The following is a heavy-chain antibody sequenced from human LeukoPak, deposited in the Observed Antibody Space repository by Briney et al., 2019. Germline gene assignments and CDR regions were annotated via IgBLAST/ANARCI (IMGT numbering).Heavy chain of an antibody. CDR1: GFTVSSNY. D-gene: IGHD3-22*01. J-gene: IGHJ4*02. CDR2: IYSGGST. CDR3: ARDSQPYDSSGYLGF. V-gene: IGHV3-66*01. Sequence: GGSLRLSCAASGFTVSSNYMSWVRQAPGKGLEWVSVIYSGGSTYYADSVKGRFTISRDNSKNTLYLQMNSLRAEDTAVYYCARDSQPYDSSGYLGFWGQGTLVTVSS.